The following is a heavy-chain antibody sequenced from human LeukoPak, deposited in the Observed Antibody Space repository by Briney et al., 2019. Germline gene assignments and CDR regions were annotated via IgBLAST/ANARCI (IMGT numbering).Heavy chain of an antibody. CDR3: ARDLYDSSGLDAFDI. D-gene: IGHD3-22*01. Sequence: GGSLRLSCVASGFTCSSYAMHWVRQAPGKGLEYVSAISSNGGSTYYANSVKGRFTISRDNSKNTLYLQMGSLRAEDMAVYYCARDLYDSSGLDAFDIWGQGTMVTVSS. J-gene: IGHJ3*02. V-gene: IGHV3-64*01. CDR2: ISSNGGST. CDR1: GFTCSSYA.